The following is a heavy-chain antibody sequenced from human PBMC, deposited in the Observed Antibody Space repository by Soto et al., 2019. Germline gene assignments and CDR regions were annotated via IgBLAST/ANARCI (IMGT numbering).Heavy chain of an antibody. V-gene: IGHV4-34*01. J-gene: IGHJ4*02. D-gene: IGHD3-22*01. CDR3: ARGITMVLAVQGDGPDKYYFDS. CDR1: GGSFSGYY. CDR2: INHSAST. Sequence: QVRLQQWGAGLLKPSETLSLTCAVYGGSFSGYYWSWIRQSPGKGLEWIGEINHSASTNQNPSLKRRVTISVDTSKNQFSLKLKSVPAADTAVYYCARGITMVLAVQGDGPDKYYFDSWGQGTLVTVSS.